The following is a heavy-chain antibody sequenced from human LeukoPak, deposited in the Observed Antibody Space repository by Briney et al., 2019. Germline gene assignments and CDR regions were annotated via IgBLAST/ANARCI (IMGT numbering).Heavy chain of an antibody. J-gene: IGHJ4*02. D-gene: IGHD4-17*01. V-gene: IGHV3-53*01. CDR1: GFTVSSNY. CDR2: IYSGGST. Sequence: PGGSLRLSCAASGFTVSSNYMSWVRQAPGKGLEWVSVIYSGGSTYYADSVKGRFTISKDNSKNTLYLQMSDLRAEDTAVYYCAKITKATTPNYWGQGTLVTVSS. CDR3: AKITKATTPNY.